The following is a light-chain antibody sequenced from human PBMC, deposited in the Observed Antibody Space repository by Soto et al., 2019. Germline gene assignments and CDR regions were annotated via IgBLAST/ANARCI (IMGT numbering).Light chain of an antibody. J-gene: IGLJ2*01. CDR2: STN. Sequence: QSVLTQPPSASGTPGQRVTISCSGSSSNIGSNAVNWYQQLPGTATKLLIYSTNQRPSGVPERFSGSKSGTSASLAISGLQSDDEADYYWAAWDDSLNGPVFCGGTQLTVL. CDR1: SSNIGSNA. V-gene: IGLV1-44*01. CDR3: AAWDDSLNGPV.